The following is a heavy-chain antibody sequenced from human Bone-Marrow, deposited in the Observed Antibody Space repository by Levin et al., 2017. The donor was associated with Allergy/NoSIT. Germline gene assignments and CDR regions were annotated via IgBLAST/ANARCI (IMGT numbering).Heavy chain of an antibody. J-gene: IGHJ4*02. D-gene: IGHD1-7*01. V-gene: IGHV3-72*01. CDR3: ARESQYSRGTTVISPRYFDY. CDR1: EFTFSDHY. Sequence: GGSLRLSCAASEFTFSDHYMDWVRQAPGKGLEWVGRTRNISNIYTTEYAASVKGRFTISRDDSKNSLYLQMNSLKTEDTAVYYCARESQYSRGTTVISPRYFDYWGQGTLVTVSS. CDR2: TRNISNIYTT.